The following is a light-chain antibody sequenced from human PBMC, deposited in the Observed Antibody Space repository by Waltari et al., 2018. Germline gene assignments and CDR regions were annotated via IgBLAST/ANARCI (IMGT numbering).Light chain of an antibody. CDR3: CSYAGSYTWV. V-gene: IGLV2-23*01. Sequence: QSALTQPAPVSGSPGQSITIPFTGSSSDVGNYNLFSWYQQYPGKAPKVMIYDDNRRPSGVSDRFSGSKSGNTASLTISGVQAEDEADYYCCSYAGSYTWVFGGGTKLTVL. CDR1: SSDVGNYNL. CDR2: DDN. J-gene: IGLJ3*02.